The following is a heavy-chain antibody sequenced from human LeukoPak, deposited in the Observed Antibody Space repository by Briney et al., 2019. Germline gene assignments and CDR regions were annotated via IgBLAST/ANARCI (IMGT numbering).Heavy chain of an antibody. D-gene: IGHD5-18*01. CDR1: GFTFSSYS. Sequence: GRSLRLSCAASGFTFSSYSMNWVRQAPGKGLEWVSSISSSSSYIYYADSVKGRFTISRDNAKNSLYLQMNSLRAEDTAVYYCARADWDTAMIDYWGQGTLVTVSS. V-gene: IGHV3-21*01. CDR3: ARADWDTAMIDY. CDR2: ISSSSSYI. J-gene: IGHJ4*02.